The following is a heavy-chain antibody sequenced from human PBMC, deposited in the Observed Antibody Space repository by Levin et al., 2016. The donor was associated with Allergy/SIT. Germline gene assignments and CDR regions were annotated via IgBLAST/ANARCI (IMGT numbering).Heavy chain of an antibody. V-gene: IGHV3-23*01. Sequence: GESLKISCAASGFTFSINSMTWVRQAPGKGLEWVSAISGGSRSIYYAASVKGRFTISRDNSKNTLFLQMNNLSAEDTAIYYCTKKGGDSWGALDFWGQGTLVTV. D-gene: IGHD4-17*01. J-gene: IGHJ4*02. CDR2: ISGGSRSI. CDR3: TKKGGDSWGALDF. CDR1: GFTFSINS.